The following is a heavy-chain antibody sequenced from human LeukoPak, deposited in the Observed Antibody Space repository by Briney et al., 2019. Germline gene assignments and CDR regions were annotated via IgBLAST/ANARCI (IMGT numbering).Heavy chain of an antibody. CDR2: INHSGST. J-gene: IGHJ4*02. V-gene: IGHV4-34*01. Sequence: SETLSLTCAVYGGSFSGYYWSWIRQPPGKGLEWIGEINHSGSTNYNPSLKSRVTISVDTSKNQLSLKLSSVTAADTAVYYCARSAMVGLAFDYWGQGTLVTVSS. D-gene: IGHD5-18*01. CDR3: ARSAMVGLAFDY. CDR1: GGSFSGYY.